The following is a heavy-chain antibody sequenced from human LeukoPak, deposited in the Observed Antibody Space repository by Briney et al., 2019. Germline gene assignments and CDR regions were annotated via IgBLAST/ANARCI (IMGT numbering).Heavy chain of an antibody. CDR3: ARDFYHGHCAGLSCFLLDS. V-gene: IGHV1-18*01. Sequence: GASVKVSCKASGYSFTRFGITWVRQAPGQGLEWMGWISALYGHTNYAQKFQGRVTMTTDTSTSTAYMELGSLRSDDTAVYYCARDFYHGHCAGLSCFLLDSWGQGALVIVSS. CDR1: GYSFTRFG. J-gene: IGHJ4*02. D-gene: IGHD2-8*02. CDR2: ISALYGHT.